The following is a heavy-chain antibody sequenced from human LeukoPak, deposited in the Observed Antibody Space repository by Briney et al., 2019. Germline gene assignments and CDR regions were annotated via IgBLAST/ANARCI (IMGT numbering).Heavy chain of an antibody. Sequence: GASVKVSCKASGYTFTSYYMHWVRQAPGQGLEWMGIINPSGGSTSYAQKFRGRVTMTRDTSTSTVYMELSSLRSEDTAVYYCARKYYADWYFDLWGRGTLVTVSS. J-gene: IGHJ2*01. D-gene: IGHD2-2*01. CDR2: INPSGGST. CDR1: GYTFTSYY. CDR3: ARKYYADWYFDL. V-gene: IGHV1-46*01.